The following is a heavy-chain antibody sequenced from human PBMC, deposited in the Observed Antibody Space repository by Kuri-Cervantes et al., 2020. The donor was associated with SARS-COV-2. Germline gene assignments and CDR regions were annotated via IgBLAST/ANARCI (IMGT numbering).Heavy chain of an antibody. D-gene: IGHD6-13*01. V-gene: IGHV4-39*01. J-gene: IGHJ4*02. Sequence: SETLSLTCTVSGGSISSSSYDWGWIRQPPGKGLEWIGSIYYSGSTYYNPSLKSRVTISVDTSKNQFSLKLSSVTAADTAVYYCARFSAAACQRTFDYWGQGTLVTVSS. CDR2: IYYSGST. CDR3: ARFSAAACQRTFDY. CDR1: GGSISSSSYD.